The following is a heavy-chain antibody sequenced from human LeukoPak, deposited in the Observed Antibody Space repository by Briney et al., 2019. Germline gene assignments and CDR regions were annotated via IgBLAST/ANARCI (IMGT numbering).Heavy chain of an antibody. CDR2: TNPNSGNT. J-gene: IGHJ4*02. V-gene: IGHV1-8*01. CDR1: GYTFTSYD. D-gene: IGHD5-18*01. Sequence: ASVKVSCKASGYTFTSYDINWVRQATGQGLEWMGWTNPNSGNTGYAQKFQGRVTMTRNTSISTAYMELSSLRSEDTAVYYCARVSDTAMVTGGEQIDYWGQGTLVTVSS. CDR3: ARVSDTAMVTGGEQIDY.